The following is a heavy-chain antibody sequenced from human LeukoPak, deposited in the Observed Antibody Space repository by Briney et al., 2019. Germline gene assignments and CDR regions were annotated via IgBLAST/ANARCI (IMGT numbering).Heavy chain of an antibody. V-gene: IGHV4-59*01. CDR2: IYYSGST. CDR1: GGSISSYY. Sequence: PSETLSLTCTVSGGSISSYYWSWIRQPPGKGLEWIGYIYYSGSTNYNPSLKSRVTVSVDTSKNQFSLKLSSVTAADTAVYYCAGDRTSVYDSSGLGWFDPWGQGTLVTVSS. D-gene: IGHD3-22*01. CDR3: AGDRTSVYDSSGLGWFDP. J-gene: IGHJ5*02.